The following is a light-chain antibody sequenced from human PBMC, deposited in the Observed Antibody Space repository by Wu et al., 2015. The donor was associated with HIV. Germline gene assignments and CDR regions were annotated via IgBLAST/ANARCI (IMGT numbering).Light chain of an antibody. J-gene: IGKJ4*01. V-gene: IGKV3D-20*02. CDR3: QQRADWPVT. Sequence: ENVLTQSPDTLSVSVGQRVTLSCRASQSVTSGYLAWYQQKPGQAPRLLIYETSNRATGIPDRFGGSGSGTEFTLTINNVESADLAVYYCQQRADWPVTFGGGTKVEIK. CDR2: ETS. CDR1: QSVTSGY.